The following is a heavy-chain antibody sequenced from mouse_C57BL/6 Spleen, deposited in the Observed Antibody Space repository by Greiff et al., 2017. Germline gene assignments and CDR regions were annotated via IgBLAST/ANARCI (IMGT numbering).Heavy chain of an antibody. J-gene: IGHJ4*01. Sequence: EVKVVESGGGLVQPGGSLSLSCAASGFTFTDYYMSWVRQPPGKALEWLGFIRNKANGYTTEYSASVKGRFTISRDNSQSILYLQMNALRAEDSATYYCARDSNYYAMDYWGQGTSVTVSS. CDR3: ARDSNYYAMDY. V-gene: IGHV7-3*01. CDR2: IRNKANGYTT. CDR1: GFTFTDYY.